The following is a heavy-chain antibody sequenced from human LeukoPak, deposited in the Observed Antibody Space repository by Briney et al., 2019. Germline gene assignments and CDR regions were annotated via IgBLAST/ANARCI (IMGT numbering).Heavy chain of an antibody. Sequence: PSETLSLTCGVSGYFVSSGYYWGWIRQPPGKGLEWIGNIYNTGSTYYNPSLKSRVTISVDTSKNQFSLKLSSVTAADTAVYYCARDRNPRGYWGQGTLVTVSS. V-gene: IGHV4-38-2*02. J-gene: IGHJ4*02. CDR3: ARDRNPRGY. CDR2: IYNTGST. D-gene: IGHD1-14*01. CDR1: GYFVSSGYY.